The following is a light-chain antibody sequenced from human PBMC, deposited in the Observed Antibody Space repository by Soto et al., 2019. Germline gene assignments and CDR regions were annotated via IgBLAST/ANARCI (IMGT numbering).Light chain of an antibody. Sequence: DIVMTQSPDSLAVSLGERATINCKSSQSVLYSSNNKNYLAWYQQTPGQPPKLLIYWASTRESGVPDRFSGSGSGTDFTLTISSLQAEDVAVYYCQQYYSTPPTFGQGTQLEIK. V-gene: IGKV4-1*01. CDR3: QQYYSTPPT. J-gene: IGKJ2*01. CDR1: QSVLYSSNNKNY. CDR2: WAS.